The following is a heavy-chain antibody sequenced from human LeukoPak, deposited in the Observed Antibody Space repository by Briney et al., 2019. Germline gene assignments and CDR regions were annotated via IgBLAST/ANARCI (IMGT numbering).Heavy chain of an antibody. CDR3: AREGRGEGSYSY. V-gene: IGHV5-51*01. CDR1: GYGFTNYW. J-gene: IGHJ4*02. CDR2: IYVGDSDT. Sequence: GESLKISCKTSGYGFTNYWIAWVRQLPGKGLEWMGIIYVGDSDTRYSPSFQGQVTISVDKSITTAYLQWRSLKASDSAMYYCAREGRGEGSYSYWGQGTLVTVS. D-gene: IGHD1-26*01.